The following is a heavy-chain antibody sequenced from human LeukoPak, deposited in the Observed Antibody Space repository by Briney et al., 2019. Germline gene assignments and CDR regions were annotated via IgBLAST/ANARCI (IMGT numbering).Heavy chain of an antibody. D-gene: IGHD3-22*01. V-gene: IGHV4-38-2*02. J-gene: IGHJ4*02. Sequence: SETLSLTCTVSGYSISSGYYWGWIRQPPGKGLEWIGEIHHSESTNFNPSLKSRVTISVDKSKNHFSLSLTSVSTADTAVYYCARGIPGYFGTSSYYYEYWGQGILVTVSS. CDR1: GYSISSGYY. CDR2: IHHSEST. CDR3: ARGIPGYFGTSSYYYEY.